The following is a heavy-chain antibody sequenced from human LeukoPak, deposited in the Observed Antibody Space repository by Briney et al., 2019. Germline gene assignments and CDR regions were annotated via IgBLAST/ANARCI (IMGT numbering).Heavy chain of an antibody. J-gene: IGHJ4*02. V-gene: IGHV3-23*01. D-gene: IGHD2-2*01. CDR3: AKLPPRVVSSANYYFDY. CDR1: GFTFRSYA. CDR2: IGDSGSST. Sequence: PGGSLRLSCAASGFTFRSYAMSWVRQAPGKGLEWVSAIGDSGSSTYYADSVKGRFTISRDNSKNTLYLQMNILRAEDTAVYYCAKLPPRVVSSANYYFDYWGQGTLVTVSS.